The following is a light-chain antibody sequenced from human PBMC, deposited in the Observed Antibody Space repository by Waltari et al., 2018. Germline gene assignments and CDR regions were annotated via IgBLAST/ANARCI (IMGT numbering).Light chain of an antibody. CDR2: EVS. J-gene: IGLJ2*01. CDR1: SSDVGGYNY. CDR3: SSFTGTSAWV. V-gene: IGLV2-14*01. Sequence: QSALTQPASVSGSPGQSITISCTGTSSDVGGYNYVSWYQLHPGKVPKLIIYEVSNRPPGVSTRLSGSKSGNTASLTISGLQAEDEADYYCSSFTGTSAWVFGGGTKVTVL.